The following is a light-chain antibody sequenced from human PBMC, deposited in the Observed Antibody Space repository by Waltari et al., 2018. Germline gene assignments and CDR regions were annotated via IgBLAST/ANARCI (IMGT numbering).Light chain of an antibody. CDR3: AAWDDSLSGWV. V-gene: IGLV1-47*01. Sequence: QSVLTQPPSASGTPGQRVTISCSGSSSNIGSNYVYWYQQLPGTAPKLLIYGNNQRPSGVPDRFYGSKSGTSASLAIRGLRSDDEADYYCAAWDDSLSGWVFGGGTKLTVL. CDR2: GNN. CDR1: SSNIGSNY. J-gene: IGLJ3*02.